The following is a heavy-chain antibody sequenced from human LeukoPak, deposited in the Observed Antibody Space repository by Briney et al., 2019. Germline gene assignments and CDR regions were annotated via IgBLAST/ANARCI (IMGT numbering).Heavy chain of an antibody. D-gene: IGHD1-1*01. CDR2: INHSGST. CDR1: GGSFSGYY. V-gene: IGHV4-34*01. J-gene: IGHJ3*02. CDR3: ARVRNSHNWWGALDI. Sequence: PSETLSLTCAVYGGSFSGYYWSWIRQPPGKGLEWIGEINHSGSTSYNPSLKSRVTISVDTSKNQFSLKLSSVTAADTAVYYCARVRNSHNWWGALDIWGQGTMVAVS.